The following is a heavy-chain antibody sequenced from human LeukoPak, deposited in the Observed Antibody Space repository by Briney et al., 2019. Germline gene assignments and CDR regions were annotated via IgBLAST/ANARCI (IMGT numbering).Heavy chain of an antibody. CDR1: GYTFTSYG. Sequence: ASVKVSCKASGYTFTSYGISWVRQAPGQGLEWMGWISAYNGNTNYAQKLQGRGTMTTDTSTSTAYMELRSLRSDDTAVYYCAREREGIRLGELSYSDYWGQGTLVTVSS. D-gene: IGHD3-16*02. CDR3: AREREGIRLGELSYSDY. CDR2: ISAYNGNT. V-gene: IGHV1-18*01. J-gene: IGHJ4*02.